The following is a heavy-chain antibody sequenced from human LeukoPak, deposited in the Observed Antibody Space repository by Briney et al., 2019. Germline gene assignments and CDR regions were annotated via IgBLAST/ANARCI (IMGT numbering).Heavy chain of an antibody. J-gene: IGHJ4*02. V-gene: IGHV1-2*02. CDR2: INPKSGGT. CDR1: GYTFSGYY. Sequence: GASVKVSCKASGYTFSGYYMHWVRQAPGQGLEWMGWINPKSGGTNEAQKFHDRVTMTRDTSIRTAYMEVSRLRSDDTAVYYCERSPDILTGENFDYWGQGTLVTVSS. CDR3: ERSPDILTGENFDY. D-gene: IGHD3-9*01.